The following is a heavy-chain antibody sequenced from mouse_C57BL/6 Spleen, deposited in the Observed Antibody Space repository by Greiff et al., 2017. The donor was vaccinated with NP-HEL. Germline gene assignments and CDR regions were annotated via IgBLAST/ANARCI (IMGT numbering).Heavy chain of an antibody. CDR3: GEDSSDWYFDD. J-gene: IGHJ1*03. CDR2: IDPETGGT. D-gene: IGHD3-2*02. V-gene: IGHV1-15*01. Sequence: VQLQQSGAELVRPGASVSLSCKASGYTFTDYEMRWVKQTPVHGLEWIGAIDPETGGTDYNQKFKGKATMTADKSSSTAYMEHRSLASEDTAVYYYGEDSSDWYFDDWGKGTPVTVSS. CDR1: GYTFTDYE.